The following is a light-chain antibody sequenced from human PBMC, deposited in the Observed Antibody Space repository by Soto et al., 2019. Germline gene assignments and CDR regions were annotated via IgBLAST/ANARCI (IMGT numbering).Light chain of an antibody. Sequence: DIQWTQSPSFLSASVGDRVTITCRASQGISSYLAWYQQKPGKAPKLLIYAASTLQSGVPSRFSGSGSGTEFTLTISSLQPDDFATYYCQYYSAVWAFGQGTKVDIK. V-gene: IGKV1-9*01. J-gene: IGKJ1*01. CDR2: AAS. CDR1: QGISSY. CDR3: QYYSAVWA.